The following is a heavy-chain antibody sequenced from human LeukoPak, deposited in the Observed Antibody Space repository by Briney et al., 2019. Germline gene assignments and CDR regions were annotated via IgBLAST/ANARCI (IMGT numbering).Heavy chain of an antibody. J-gene: IGHJ4*02. CDR2: ISSSGSTI. CDR3: ARRSGIAVAGAFDY. CDR1: GFTFSDYY. V-gene: IGHV3-11*01. Sequence: GGSLRLSCAASGFTFSDYYMSWIRQAPGKGLEWVSYISSSGSTIYYADSVRGRFTISRDNSKNTLYLQMNSLRAEDTAVYYCARRSGIAVAGAFDYWGQGTLVTVSS. D-gene: IGHD6-19*01.